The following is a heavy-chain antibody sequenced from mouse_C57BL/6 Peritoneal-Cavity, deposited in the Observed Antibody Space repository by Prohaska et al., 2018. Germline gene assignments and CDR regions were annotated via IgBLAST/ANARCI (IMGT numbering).Heavy chain of an antibody. CDR1: GFTFSGFW. V-gene: IGHV11-2*01. J-gene: IGHJ1*03. Sequence: EVQLLETGGGLVQPGGSRGLSCEGSGFTFSGFWMRWVRQTPGKTLEWIGDINSDGSAINYAPSIKDRFTIFRDNDKSTLDLQMSNVRSEDTATYFCMRYGNYWYFDVWGTGTTVTVSS. CDR3: MRYGNYWYFDV. D-gene: IGHD2-1*01. CDR2: INSDGSAI.